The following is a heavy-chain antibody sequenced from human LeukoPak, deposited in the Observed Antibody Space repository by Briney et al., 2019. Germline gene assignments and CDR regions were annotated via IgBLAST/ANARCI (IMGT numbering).Heavy chain of an antibody. D-gene: IGHD2-21*02. CDR3: AREAPDFYFDY. V-gene: IGHV3-21*01. Sequence: GGSLRLSCAASGFTFSSYSMNWVRQAPGKGLEWVSSISSSSRYIYYADSVKGRFTISRDNAKNSLYLQMNSLRAEDTAVYYCAREAPDFYFDYWGQGTLVTVSS. CDR2: ISSSSRYI. J-gene: IGHJ4*02. CDR1: GFTFSSYS.